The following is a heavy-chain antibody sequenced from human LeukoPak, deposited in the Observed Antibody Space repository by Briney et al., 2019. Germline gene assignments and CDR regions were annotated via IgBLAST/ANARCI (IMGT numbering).Heavy chain of an antibody. V-gene: IGHV3-21*01. D-gene: IGHD1-26*01. CDR2: ISSSSSYI. Sequence: TAGGSLRLSCAASGFTFSSYNMNWVRQAPGKGLEWVSSISSSSSYIYYADSVKGRFTISRDNAKNSLYLQMNSLRAEDTAVYYCARVIVFRGYMDVWGKGTTVTVSS. J-gene: IGHJ6*03. CDR3: ARVIVFRGYMDV. CDR1: GFTFSSYN.